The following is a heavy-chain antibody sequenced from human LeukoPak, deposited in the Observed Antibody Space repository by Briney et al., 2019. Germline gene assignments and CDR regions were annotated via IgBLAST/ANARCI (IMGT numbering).Heavy chain of an antibody. Sequence: GGSLRFSCAASGFTFSDYSFNWVRQAPGKGLEWVSYISSSGSPIYYADSLKGRFTISRDNAKNSLYLQMNSLRAEDTAVYYCVRDPPRTVPGIDFDYWGQGTLVTVSS. CDR3: VRDPPRTVPGIDFDY. J-gene: IGHJ4*02. V-gene: IGHV3-48*01. CDR2: ISSSGSPI. D-gene: IGHD6-19*01. CDR1: GFTFSDYS.